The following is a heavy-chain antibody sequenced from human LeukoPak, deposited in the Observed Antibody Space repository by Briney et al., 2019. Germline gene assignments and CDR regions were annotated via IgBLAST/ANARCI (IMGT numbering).Heavy chain of an antibody. CDR1: GGSFSGYY. J-gene: IGHJ4*02. CDR3: ARAAAGDSDY. V-gene: IGHV4-34*01. CDR2: INHSGST. D-gene: IGHD7-27*01. Sequence: SETLSLTCAVYGGSFSGYYWSWIRQPPGKGLEWIGEINHSGSTNFNPSLKSRVTISVDTSKNQFSLKLSSVTAADTAVYYCARAAAGDSDYWGQGTLVTVSS.